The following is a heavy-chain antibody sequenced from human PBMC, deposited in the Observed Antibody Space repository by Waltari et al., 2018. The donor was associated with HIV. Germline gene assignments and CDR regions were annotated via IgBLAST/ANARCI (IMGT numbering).Heavy chain of an antibody. CDR2: ISYDGSHG. CDR3: AKDRGQWLIRGPGYGMDV. CDR1: GSTYG. V-gene: IGHV3-30*18. J-gene: IGHJ6*02. D-gene: IGHD3-22*01. Sequence: QVQLVESGGGVVQPGSSLRLSCAASGSTYGMPWVRPAPGKGLEWGAGISYDGSHGYYADSVKGRFTISRDNSKNTVYLQMNSLRPEDDTAVYYCAKDRGQWLIRGPGYGMDVWGQGTTVTVSS.